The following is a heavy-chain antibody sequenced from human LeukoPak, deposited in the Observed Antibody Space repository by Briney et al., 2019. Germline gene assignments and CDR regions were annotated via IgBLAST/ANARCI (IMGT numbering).Heavy chain of an antibody. CDR1: GFTFSGYS. Sequence: PGGSLRHSCAASGFTFSGYSMNWVRQAPGKGLEWVSYMVTSGSTIYYATTVKGRFTISRDNAKNSLYLQMSSLGDEDTAVYYCARILGLTLDYWGQGALVTVSS. CDR2: MVTSGSTI. J-gene: IGHJ4*02. V-gene: IGHV3-48*02. CDR3: ARILGLTLDY. D-gene: IGHD1-14*01.